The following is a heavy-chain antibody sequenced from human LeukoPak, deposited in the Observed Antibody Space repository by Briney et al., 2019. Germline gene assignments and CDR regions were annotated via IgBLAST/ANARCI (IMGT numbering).Heavy chain of an antibody. Sequence: PGGSLRLSCATSGFTFSRYWMNWVRQAPGKGLEWVSSISSSSSYIYYADSVKGRFTISRDNAKNSLYLQMNSLRAEDTAVYYCAKSLHDSSTYWSEFRGFDIWGQGTMVTVSS. D-gene: IGHD4-11*01. CDR3: AKSLHDSSTYWSEFRGFDI. V-gene: IGHV3-21*04. CDR1: GFTFSRYW. CDR2: ISSSSSYI. J-gene: IGHJ3*02.